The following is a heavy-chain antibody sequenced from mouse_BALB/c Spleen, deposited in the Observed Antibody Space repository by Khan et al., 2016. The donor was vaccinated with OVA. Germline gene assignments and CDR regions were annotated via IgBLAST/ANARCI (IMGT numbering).Heavy chain of an antibody. CDR3: ARVYGGDFDY. CDR2: ISYSGNT. V-gene: IGHV3-2*02. D-gene: IGHD1-1*01. J-gene: IGHJ2*01. CDR1: GYSITSDYA. Sequence: EVKLLESGPGLVKPSQSLSLIYTVTGYSITSDYAWNWIRQFPGNKLEWMGFISYSGNTKYNPSLKSRISITRDTSKNQFFLQLNSLTTEDTATYYCARVYGGDFDYWGQGTTLTVSS.